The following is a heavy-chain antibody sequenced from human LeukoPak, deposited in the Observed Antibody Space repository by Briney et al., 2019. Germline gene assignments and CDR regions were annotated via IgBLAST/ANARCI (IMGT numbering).Heavy chain of an antibody. D-gene: IGHD3-22*01. CDR3: AKEEYYDSGGNFHY. CDR1: GFTFGSYG. V-gene: IGHV3-30*18. CDR2: ISNDGSKR. J-gene: IGHJ4*02. Sequence: PGRSLRLSCAASGFTFGSYGMHWVRQAPGKGLEWMAVISNDGSKRYYAVSVRGRFFISRDNSKSTLSLQMMSLRAEDTAVYYCAKEEYYDSGGNFHYWGQGTLVTVRS.